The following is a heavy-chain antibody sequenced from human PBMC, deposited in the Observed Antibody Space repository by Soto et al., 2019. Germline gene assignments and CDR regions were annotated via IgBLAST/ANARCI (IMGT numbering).Heavy chain of an antibody. CDR1: GGSISSYY. Sequence: SETLSLTCTVSGGSISSYYWSWIRQPPGKGLEWIGYIYYSGSTNYNPSLKSRVTISVDTSKNQFSLKLSSVTAADTAVYYCARLSYSSSWYVDYWGQGTLVTVSS. V-gene: IGHV4-59*08. CDR2: IYYSGST. D-gene: IGHD6-13*01. J-gene: IGHJ4*02. CDR3: ARLSYSSSWYVDY.